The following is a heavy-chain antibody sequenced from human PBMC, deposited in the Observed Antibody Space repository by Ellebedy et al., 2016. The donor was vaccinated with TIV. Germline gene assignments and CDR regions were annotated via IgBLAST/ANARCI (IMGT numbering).Heavy chain of an antibody. CDR3: AKWSGTFGGYYSDY. Sequence: GGSLRLXXAASGSIFSNSGMHWVRQAPGKGLEWVAVISHDGRQTYYADSLKGRFTISRDDSKTTVYLQMDSLGIDDTAMYYCAKWSGTFGGYYSDYWGQGTLVTVSS. CDR1: GSIFSNSG. CDR2: ISHDGRQT. V-gene: IGHV3-30*18. D-gene: IGHD1-26*01. J-gene: IGHJ4*02.